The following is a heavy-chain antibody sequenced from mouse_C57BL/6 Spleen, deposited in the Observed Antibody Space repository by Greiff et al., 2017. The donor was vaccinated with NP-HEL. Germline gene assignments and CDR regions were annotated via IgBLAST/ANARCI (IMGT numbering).Heavy chain of an antibody. CDR1: GYTFTDYY. D-gene: IGHD1-1*02. CDR3: ARLLCAMDY. J-gene: IGHJ4*01. Sequence: EVQLQQSGPELVKPGASVKISCKASGYTFTDYYMNWVKQSHGKSLEWIGDINPNNGGTSYNQKFKGKATLTVDKSSSTAYMELLSLTSEDSAVYYCARLLCAMDYWGQGTSVTVSS. V-gene: IGHV1-26*01. CDR2: INPNNGGT.